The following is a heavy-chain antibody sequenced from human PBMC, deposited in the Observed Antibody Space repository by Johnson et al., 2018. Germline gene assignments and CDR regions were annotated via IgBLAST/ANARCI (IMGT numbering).Heavy chain of an antibody. D-gene: IGHD3-16*01. CDR1: GFSFSNYW. CDR3: ARARGGAYVDYMDV. CDR2: INIDESRT. J-gene: IGHJ6*03. V-gene: IGHV3-74*01. Sequence: VQLQESGGGLVQPGGSLRLSCAASGFSFSNYWMHWVRQPPGKGLVWVSRINIDESRTTYADSVKGRFTISRDNAKNTLYLQRNSLRADDTAGYYCARARGGAYVDYMDVWGKGTPVTGSS.